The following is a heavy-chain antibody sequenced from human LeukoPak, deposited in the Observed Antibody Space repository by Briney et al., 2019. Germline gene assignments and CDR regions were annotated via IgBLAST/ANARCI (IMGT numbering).Heavy chain of an antibody. V-gene: IGHV1-2*02. J-gene: IGHJ4*02. D-gene: IGHD3-3*01. CDR1: GYTFTGYY. CDR3: ARGHYDFWNGSTY. Sequence: ASVKVSCKASGYTFTGYYMHWVRQAPGQGLEWMGWINPNSGGTNYAQKFQGRVTMTRDTSISTAYMELSRLRSDDTAVYYCARGHYDFWNGSTYWGQGTLVTVSS. CDR2: INPNSGGT.